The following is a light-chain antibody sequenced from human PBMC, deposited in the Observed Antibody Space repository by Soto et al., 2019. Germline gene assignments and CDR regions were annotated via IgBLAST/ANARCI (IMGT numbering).Light chain of an antibody. J-gene: IGKJ3*01. Sequence: EMVLTQSPGTLSLSPGETATLSCRASQSVSSGYIAWYQQKPGQAPRLFIFGTSTRATGIPDRFSGSGSGTDFTLTISGLEPEDFAVYICQQYGTSPGGTFGPGTKVDI. CDR1: QSVSSGY. CDR2: GTS. CDR3: QQYGTSPGGT. V-gene: IGKV3-20*01.